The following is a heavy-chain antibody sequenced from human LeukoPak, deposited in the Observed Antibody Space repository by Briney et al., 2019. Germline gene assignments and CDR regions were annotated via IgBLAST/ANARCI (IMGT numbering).Heavy chain of an antibody. CDR3: ARDGYYDSSGDY. CDR2: ISSSSSYI. D-gene: IGHD3-22*01. CDR1: GFTFSSYA. Sequence: PGGSLRLSCAASGFTFSSYAMSWVRQAPGKGLEWVSSISSSSSYIYYADSVKGRFTISRDNAKNSLYLQMNSLRAEDTAVYYCARDGYYDSSGDYWGQGTLVTVSS. J-gene: IGHJ4*02. V-gene: IGHV3-21*01.